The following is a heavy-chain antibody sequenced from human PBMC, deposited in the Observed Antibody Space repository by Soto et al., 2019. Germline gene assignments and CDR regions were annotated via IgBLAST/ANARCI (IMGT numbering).Heavy chain of an antibody. V-gene: IGHV5-10-1*01. J-gene: IGHJ6*02. Sequence: WDSLKISCKGSGYSFTSYWISWVRQMPGKGLEWMGRIDPSDSYTNYSPSFQGHVTISADKSISTAYLQWSSLKASDTAMYYCAGPAGSRSGLAREYDYGIVVWGQGTTVTVS. CDR2: IDPSDSYT. CDR1: GYSFTSYW. D-gene: IGHD6-19*01. CDR3: AGPAGSRSGLAREYDYGIVV.